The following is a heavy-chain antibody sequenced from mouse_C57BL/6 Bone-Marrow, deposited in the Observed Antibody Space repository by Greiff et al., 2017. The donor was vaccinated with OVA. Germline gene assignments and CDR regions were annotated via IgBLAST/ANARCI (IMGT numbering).Heavy chain of an antibody. V-gene: IGHV1-26*01. CDR2: INPNNGGT. CDR1: GYTFTDYY. J-gene: IGHJ1*03. Sequence: EVQLQQSGPELVKPGASVKISCKASGYTFTDYYMNWVKQSHGKSLEWIGDINPNNGGTSYNQKFKGKATLTVDKSSSTAYMELRSLTSEDSAVYYGASTDGYYAYWYFDVWGTGTTVTVSS. CDR3: ASTDGYYAYWYFDV. D-gene: IGHD2-3*01.